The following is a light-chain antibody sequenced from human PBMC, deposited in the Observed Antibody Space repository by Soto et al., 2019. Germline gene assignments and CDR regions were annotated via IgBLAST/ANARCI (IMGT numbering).Light chain of an antibody. J-gene: IGLJ1*01. Sequence: VLTQPPSVSAAPGQKVTISCSGSSSNIGNNYVSWYQQLPGTAPKLLIYENNKQPSGIPDRFSGSKSGTSATLGITGLQTGDEADYYCGTWDSSLSARVFGTGTKVTVL. V-gene: IGLV1-51*02. CDR3: GTWDSSLSARV. CDR2: ENN. CDR1: SSNIGNNY.